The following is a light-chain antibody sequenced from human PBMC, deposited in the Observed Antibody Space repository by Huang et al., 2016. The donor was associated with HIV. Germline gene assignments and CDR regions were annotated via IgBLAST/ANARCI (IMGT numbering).Light chain of an antibody. CDR2: GAS. V-gene: IGKV3-20*01. Sequence: EIVLTQSPGTLSLSPGERATLSCSASQSVSSTFLAWYQQKPGQAPRLLIDGASNRATDIPDRFSGSGSGTDFTLTISRLEPEDFAVYHCQQYDSSPMYTFGQGTKLEIK. CDR3: QQYDSSPMYT. CDR1: QSVSSTF. J-gene: IGKJ2*01.